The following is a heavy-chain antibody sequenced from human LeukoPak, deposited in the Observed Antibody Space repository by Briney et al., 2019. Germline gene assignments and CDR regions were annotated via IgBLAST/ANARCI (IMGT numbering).Heavy chain of an antibody. J-gene: IGHJ6*03. CDR2: INTNTGNP. V-gene: IGHV7-4-1*02. Sequence: ASVKVSCKASGYTFTSYAMNWVRQAPGQGLEWMGWINTNTGNPTYAQGFTGRFVFSLDTSVSTAYLQISSLKAEDTAVYYCARDESTYYDFWSGYYIYYYYYYMDVWGKGTTVTVSS. CDR1: GYTFTSYA. CDR3: ARDESTYYDFWSGYYIYYYYYYMDV. D-gene: IGHD3-3*01.